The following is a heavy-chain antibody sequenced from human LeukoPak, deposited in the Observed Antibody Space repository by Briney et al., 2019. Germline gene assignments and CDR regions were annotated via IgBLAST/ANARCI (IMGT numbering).Heavy chain of an antibody. CDR3: ARGANYYGSGSYYNVFDY. J-gene: IGHJ4*02. CDR1: GYTFTSYD. D-gene: IGHD3-10*01. CDR2: INPSGGST. V-gene: IGHV1-46*01. Sequence: ASVKVSCKASGYTFTSYDMHWVRQAPGQGLEWMGIINPSGGSTSYAQKFQGRVTMTRDMSTSTVYMELSSLRSEDTAVYYCARGANYYGSGSYYNVFDYWGQGTLVTVSS.